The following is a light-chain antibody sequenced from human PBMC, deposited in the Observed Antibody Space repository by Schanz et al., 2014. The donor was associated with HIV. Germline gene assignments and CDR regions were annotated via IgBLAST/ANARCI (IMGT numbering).Light chain of an antibody. CDR3: CSYTTTNTWL. Sequence: QSALTQPASVSGSPGQSISISCTGTSGDVGSYNYVSWYQQHPGKAPKLMIYDVSNRPSGVSSRFSGSKSGNTASLTISGLQAEDEADYYCCSYTTTNTWLFGGGTKLTVL. CDR2: DVS. V-gene: IGLV2-14*03. CDR1: SGDVGSYNY. J-gene: IGLJ3*02.